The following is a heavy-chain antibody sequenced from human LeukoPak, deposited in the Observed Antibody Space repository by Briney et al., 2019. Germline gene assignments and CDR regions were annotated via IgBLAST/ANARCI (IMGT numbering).Heavy chain of an antibody. CDR3: AREEGGLKAYFDY. Sequence: PSETLSLTCTVSGGSISSYYWSWIRQPPGKGLEWIGYIYYSGSTNYNPSLKSRVTISVDTSKNQFSLKLSSVTAADTAVYYCAREEGGLKAYFDYWGQGTLVTVSS. J-gene: IGHJ4*02. V-gene: IGHV4-59*01. CDR2: IYYSGST. CDR1: GGSISSYY.